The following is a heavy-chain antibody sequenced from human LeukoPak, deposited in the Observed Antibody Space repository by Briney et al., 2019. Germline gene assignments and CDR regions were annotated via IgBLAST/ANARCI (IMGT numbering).Heavy chain of an antibody. CDR2: IYWNDDK. J-gene: IGHJ4*02. D-gene: IGHD3-22*01. V-gene: IGHV2-5*01. CDR3: AHYNSQTGDYYYGFQD. Sequence: ESGPTLVKPTQTLTLTCAISGFSVSTRGVVVGWIRQPPGKALEWLAFIYWNDDKRYSTSLKSRLTITKDTSKNQVVLTMTNMDPVDTATYFCAHYNSQTGDYYYGFQDWGQGTLVTVSS. CDR1: GFSVSTRGVV.